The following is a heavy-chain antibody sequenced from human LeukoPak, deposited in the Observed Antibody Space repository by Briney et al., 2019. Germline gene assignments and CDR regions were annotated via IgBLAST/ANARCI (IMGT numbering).Heavy chain of an antibody. Sequence: ASVKVSCKASGYTFTSYAMNWVRRAPGQGLEWMGWISAYNGNTNYAQKLQGRVTMTTDTSTSTAYMELRSLRSDDTAVYYCAREVDYGDYVAWFDPWGQGTLVTVSS. D-gene: IGHD4-17*01. CDR1: GYTFTSYA. CDR3: AREVDYGDYVAWFDP. J-gene: IGHJ5*02. V-gene: IGHV1-18*01. CDR2: ISAYNGNT.